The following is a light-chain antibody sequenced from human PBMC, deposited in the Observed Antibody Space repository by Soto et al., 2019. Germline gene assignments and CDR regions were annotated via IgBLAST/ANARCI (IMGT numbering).Light chain of an antibody. J-gene: IGLJ2*01. CDR3: SSSTSSSPHVV. CDR1: SSDVGGYNY. Sequence: QSALTQPASVSGSPGQSITISCTGTSSDVGGYNYVSWYQQHPGKAPKLMIYEVSNRPSGVSNRFSGSKSGNTASLTISGLHAEDEEAYYCSSSTSSSPHVVFGGGTKLTVL. CDR2: EVS. V-gene: IGLV2-14*01.